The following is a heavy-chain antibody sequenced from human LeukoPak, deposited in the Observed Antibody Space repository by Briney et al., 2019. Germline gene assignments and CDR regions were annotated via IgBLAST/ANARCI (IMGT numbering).Heavy chain of an antibody. D-gene: IGHD3-3*01. CDR2: INHSGST. J-gene: IGHJ2*01. CDR3: ARHYDSNWYFDL. CDR1: GGSFSGYY. V-gene: IGHV4-34*01. Sequence: PSETLSLTCAVYGGSFSGYYWSWIRQPPGKGLEWIGEINHSGSTNYNPSLKSRVTISVDTSKNQFSLKLSSVTAADTAVYYCARHYDSNWYFDLWGRGTLVTVSS.